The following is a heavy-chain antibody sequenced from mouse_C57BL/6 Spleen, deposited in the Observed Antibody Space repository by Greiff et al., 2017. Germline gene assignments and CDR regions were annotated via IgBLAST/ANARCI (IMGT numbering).Heavy chain of an antibody. CDR2: INPNNGGT. D-gene: IGHD2-4*01. V-gene: IGHV1-26*01. Sequence: VQLQQSGPELVKPGASVKISCKASGYTFTDYYMNWVKQSHGKSLEWIGDINPNNGGTSYNQKFKGKATLTVDKSSSTAYMELRSLTTDDSSVDYCASGDMDYEAWFAYWGQGTLVTVSA. CDR3: ASGDMDYEAWFAY. J-gene: IGHJ3*01. CDR1: GYTFTDYY.